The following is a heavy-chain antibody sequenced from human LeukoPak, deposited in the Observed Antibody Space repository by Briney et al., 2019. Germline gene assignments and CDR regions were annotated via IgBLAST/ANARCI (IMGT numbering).Heavy chain of an antibody. CDR1: GFTFNRYG. D-gene: IGHD3-10*02. CDR3: AELGITMIGGV. V-gene: IGHV3-48*01. J-gene: IGHJ6*04. CDR2: ISSTSTTI. Sequence: GGSLRLSCAAPGFTFNRYGMNWVRQAPGKGLEWVSYISSTSTTIYYADSVKGRFTISRDSAKNSLYLQMNSLRAEDTAVYYCAELGITMIGGVWGKGTTVTISS.